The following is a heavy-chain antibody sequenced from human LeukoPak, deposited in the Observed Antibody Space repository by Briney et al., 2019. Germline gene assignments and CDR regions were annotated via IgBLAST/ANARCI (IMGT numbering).Heavy chain of an antibody. V-gene: IGHV1-2*02. Sequence: ASVKVSCKASGYTFTGYYMHWVRQAPGQGLEWMGWINPNSGGTNYAQKFQGRVTMTRDTSISTAYMELSRLRSDDTAVYYCARGAGSSGYYIHDYWGQRTLVTVSS. CDR2: INPNSGGT. CDR1: GYTFTGYY. D-gene: IGHD3-22*01. J-gene: IGHJ4*02. CDR3: ARGAGSSGYYIHDY.